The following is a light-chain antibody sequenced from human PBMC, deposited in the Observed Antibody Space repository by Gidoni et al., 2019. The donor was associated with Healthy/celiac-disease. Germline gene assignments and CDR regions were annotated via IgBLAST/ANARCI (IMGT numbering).Light chain of an antibody. V-gene: IGKV3-20*01. Sequence: EIVLTQSPGTLSLSPGERATLSCRASQSVSSSYLAWYQQKPGQAPRLLIYGASSRSTGIPDRFSCSGSGTDFTLTISILEPDDFSVYYCQHYGSSLFTFGPGTKVDI. CDR1: QSVSSSY. J-gene: IGKJ3*01. CDR3: QHYGSSLFT. CDR2: GAS.